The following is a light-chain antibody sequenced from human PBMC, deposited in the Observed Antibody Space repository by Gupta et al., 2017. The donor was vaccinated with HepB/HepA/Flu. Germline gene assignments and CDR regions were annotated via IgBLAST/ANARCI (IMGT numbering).Light chain of an antibody. CDR2: EAS. CDR1: HDNSNY. V-gene: IGKV1-33*01. Sequence: DIQMPPSPSSLAASVGGRVTITWQANHDNSNYLNWYQQKPGNAPKLLIYEASNLETGVPARFSGSGSRTDFTLTISSLQPEDIATYYCQQYDTLAALTFGQGTRLEIK. J-gene: IGKJ5*01. CDR3: QQYDTLAALT.